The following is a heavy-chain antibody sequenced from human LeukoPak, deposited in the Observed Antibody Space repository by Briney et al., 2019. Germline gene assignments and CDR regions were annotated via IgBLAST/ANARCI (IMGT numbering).Heavy chain of an antibody. J-gene: IGHJ4*02. CDR2: INPSGGST. V-gene: IGHV1-46*01. Sequence: ASVKVSCKASGDTFTNYFMHWVRQAPGQGRVWMGIINPSGGSTSYAQKFQGRVTMTRDTSTSTVYMELSSLRSEDTAVYYCERGGSSSSPFLDYWGQGTLVTVSS. D-gene: IGHD2-2*01. CDR3: ERGGSSSSPFLDY. CDR1: GDTFTNYF.